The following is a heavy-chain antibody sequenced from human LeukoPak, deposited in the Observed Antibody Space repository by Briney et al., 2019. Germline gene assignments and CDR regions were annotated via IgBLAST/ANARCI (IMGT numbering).Heavy chain of an antibody. CDR3: ARAKVSDY. J-gene: IGHJ4*02. CDR2: IKQDGSEK. CDR1: GFIFSNYW. Sequence: PGGFLRLSCAASGFIFSNYWMSWVRQAPGKGLEWVANIKQDGSEKFYVDSVKGRFTISRDNAKNSLYLQMNSLRAEDTAVYYCARAKVSDYWGQGTLVTVSS. V-gene: IGHV3-7*01. D-gene: IGHD1-14*01.